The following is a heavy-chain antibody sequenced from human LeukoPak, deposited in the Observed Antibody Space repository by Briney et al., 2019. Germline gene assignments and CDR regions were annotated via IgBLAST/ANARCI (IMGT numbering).Heavy chain of an antibody. Sequence: PSETLSLTCTVSGGSISSGGYYWSWIRQHPGKGLEWIGYIYYSGSTYYNPSLKSRVSISVDTSKNQFSLKLSSVTAADTAVYYCARDTNGSGSYYTSGGRAFDIWGQGTMVTVSS. J-gene: IGHJ3*02. D-gene: IGHD3-10*01. CDR1: GGSISSGGYY. CDR3: ARDTNGSGSYYTSGGRAFDI. CDR2: IYYSGST. V-gene: IGHV4-31*03.